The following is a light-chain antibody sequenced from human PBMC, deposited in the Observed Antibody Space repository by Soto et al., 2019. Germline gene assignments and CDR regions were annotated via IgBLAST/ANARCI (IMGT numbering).Light chain of an antibody. J-gene: IGLJ2*01. CDR1: SSNIGAGYD. CDR3: QSYDSSLIGSEV. V-gene: IGLV1-40*01. CDR2: GNS. Sequence: QSVLTQPPSVSGAPGQRVTISCTGSSSNIGAGYDVHWYQQLPGTAPKLLIYGNSNRPSGVPDRFSGSKSATSASLAITGLQAEDEADYYCQSYDSSLIGSEVFGGGTKLTVL.